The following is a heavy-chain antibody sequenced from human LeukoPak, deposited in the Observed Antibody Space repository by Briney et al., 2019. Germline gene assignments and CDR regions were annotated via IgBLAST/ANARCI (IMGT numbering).Heavy chain of an antibody. D-gene: IGHD4-17*01. Sequence: SETLSLTCTVSGGSISSYYWSWIRQPPGKGLEWIGYIYYSGSTNYNPSLKSRVTISVDTSKNQFSLKLSPVTAADTAVYYCARAVVGDYDAGYYFDYWGQGTLVTVSS. CDR1: GGSISSYY. CDR2: IYYSGST. V-gene: IGHV4-59*01. CDR3: ARAVVGDYDAGYYFDY. J-gene: IGHJ4*02.